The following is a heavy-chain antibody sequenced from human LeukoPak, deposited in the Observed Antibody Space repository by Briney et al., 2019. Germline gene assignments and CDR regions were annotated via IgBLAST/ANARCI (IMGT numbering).Heavy chain of an antibody. J-gene: IGHJ5*02. CDR2: IYTSGST. Sequence: SETLSLTCTVSGGSISSYYWSWIRQPPGKGLEWIGYIYTSGSTNYNPSLKGRVTISVDTSKNQFSLKLSSMTAADTAVYYCARRVNWNYGNNWFDPWGQGTLVTVSS. D-gene: IGHD1-7*01. CDR3: ARRVNWNYGNNWFDP. V-gene: IGHV4-4*09. CDR1: GGSISSYY.